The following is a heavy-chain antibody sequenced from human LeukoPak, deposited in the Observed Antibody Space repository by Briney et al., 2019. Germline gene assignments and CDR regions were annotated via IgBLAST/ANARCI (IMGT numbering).Heavy chain of an antibody. Sequence: ASVKVSCKASGYTFTGYYMHWVRQAPGQGLEWMGWINPNSGGTNYAQKFQGRVTMTRNTSISTAYMELSSLRSEDTAVYYCARVGEVDYWGQEPWSPSPQ. CDR2: INPNSGGT. J-gene: IGHJ4*01. CDR3: ARVGEVDY. CDR1: GYTFTGYY. V-gene: IGHV1-2*02.